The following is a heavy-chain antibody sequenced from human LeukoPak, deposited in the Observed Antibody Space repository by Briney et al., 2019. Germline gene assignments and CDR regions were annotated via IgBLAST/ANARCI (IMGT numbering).Heavy chain of an antibody. D-gene: IGHD6-13*01. V-gene: IGHV3-33*01. CDR1: GFTFSSYG. Sequence: GGSLRLSCAGSGFTFSSYGMHWVRQAPGKGRERVAVIWCDGSNKYYADSVKGRFTISRDNSKNTLYLQMNSLRAEDPAVYYCARDHGSSWPPGGYWGQGTLVTVSS. J-gene: IGHJ4*02. CDR2: IWCDGSNK. CDR3: ARDHGSSWPPGGY.